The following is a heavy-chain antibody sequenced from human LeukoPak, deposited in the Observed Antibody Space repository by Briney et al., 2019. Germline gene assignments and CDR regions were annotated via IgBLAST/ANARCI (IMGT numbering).Heavy chain of an antibody. CDR1: GGSFSGYY. V-gene: IGHV4-4*07. J-gene: IGHJ5*02. CDR2: IYTSWSN. D-gene: IGHD3-22*01. Sequence: SETLSLTCAVYGGSFSGYYWSWIRHPPGKGLECIGRIYTSWSNNYNPSLKSRVTMSVDTSKNQFSLKLSSVTAADTAVYYCARDRADYYDSSGYYYPSSGWFDPWGQGTLVTVSS. CDR3: ARDRADYYDSSGYYYPSSGWFDP.